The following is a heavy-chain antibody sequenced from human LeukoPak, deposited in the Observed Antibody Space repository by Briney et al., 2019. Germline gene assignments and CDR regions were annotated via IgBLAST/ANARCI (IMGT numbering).Heavy chain of an antibody. V-gene: IGHV4-59*01. Sequence: SETLSLTCSVSGGFISSYFWSWIRQPPGKGLEWIGYIYYSGSTNCNPPLKSRVTISVDPSKNQYSLTLSPVTAADTALYYWSRRTEYDGMDVGGQGTTVTVSS. CDR3: SRRTEYDGMDV. D-gene: IGHD2/OR15-2a*01. J-gene: IGHJ6*02. CDR2: IYYSGST. CDR1: GGFISSYF.